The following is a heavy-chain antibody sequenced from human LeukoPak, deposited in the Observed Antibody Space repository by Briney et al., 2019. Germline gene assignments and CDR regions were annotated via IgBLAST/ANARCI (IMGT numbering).Heavy chain of an antibody. V-gene: IGHV4-4*02. J-gene: IGHJ4*02. CDR1: GGSISGTNW. Sequence: SGTLSLTCGVSGGSISGTNWWSWVRQPPGQGLEWMGEISLAGQTNYNPSLNGRVTMSLDKSSNQLSLHLTSVTAADTATYYCSRESGPFCPFGYWGQGTLVIVSS. CDR2: ISLAGQT. CDR3: SRESGPFCPFGY. D-gene: IGHD1-26*01.